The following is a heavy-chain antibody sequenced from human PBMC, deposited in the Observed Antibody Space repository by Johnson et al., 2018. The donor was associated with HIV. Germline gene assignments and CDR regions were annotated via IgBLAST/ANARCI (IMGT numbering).Heavy chain of an antibody. V-gene: IGHV3-74*02. J-gene: IGHJ3*02. CDR2: IKSDGRST. CDR1: GFTFSNAW. CDR3: VRGLDI. Sequence: VQLVESGGGLVQPGGSLRLSCAASGFTFSNAWMSWVRQAPGKGLEWVGRIKSDGRSTNYADSVKGRFTISRDNAKNTLYLQMNSLRAEDTAVYYCVRGLDIWGQGTEVTVSS.